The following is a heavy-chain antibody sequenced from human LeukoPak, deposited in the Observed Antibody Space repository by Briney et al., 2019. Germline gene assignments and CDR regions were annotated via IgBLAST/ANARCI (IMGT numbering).Heavy chain of an antibody. Sequence: ASVKVSCKASGYTFTSYYMHWVRQAPGQGLEWMGIINPSGGSTSYAQKLQGRVTMTTDTSTSTAYMELRSLRSDDTAVYYCARDGREQLWPFDYWGQGTLVTVSS. V-gene: IGHV1-46*01. J-gene: IGHJ4*02. CDR3: ARDGREQLWPFDY. CDR2: INPSGGST. CDR1: GYTFTSYY. D-gene: IGHD5-18*01.